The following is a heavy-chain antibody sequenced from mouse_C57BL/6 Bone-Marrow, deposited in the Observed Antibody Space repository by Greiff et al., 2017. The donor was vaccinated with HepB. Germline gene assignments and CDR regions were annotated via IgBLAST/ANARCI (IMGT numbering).Heavy chain of an antibody. Sequence: EVQLVESGGGLVQPGGSMKLSCVASGFTFSNYWMNWVRQSPEKGLEWVAQIRLKSDNYATHYAESVKGRFTISRDDSKSSVYLQMNNLRAEDTGIYYCTPYGSSSLLGFDVWGTGTTVTVSS. J-gene: IGHJ1*03. V-gene: IGHV6-3*01. D-gene: IGHD1-1*01. CDR2: IRLKSDNYAT. CDR3: TPYGSSSLLGFDV. CDR1: GFTFSNYW.